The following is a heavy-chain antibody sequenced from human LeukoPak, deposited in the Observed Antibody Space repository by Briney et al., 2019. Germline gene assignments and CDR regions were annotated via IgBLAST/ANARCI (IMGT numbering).Heavy chain of an antibody. CDR1: GGSISSYY. V-gene: IGHV4-59*01. CDR2: IYYNGST. Sequence: SETRSLTCTVSGGSISSYYWSWIRQPPGKGLEWIGYIYYNGSTNYNPSLKSRVSISVDTSKNHFSLKLSSVTAADTAVYYCARAVGDNNSSEGVFDYWGQGTLVTVSS. J-gene: IGHJ4*02. CDR3: ARAVGDNNSSEGVFDY. D-gene: IGHD6-6*01.